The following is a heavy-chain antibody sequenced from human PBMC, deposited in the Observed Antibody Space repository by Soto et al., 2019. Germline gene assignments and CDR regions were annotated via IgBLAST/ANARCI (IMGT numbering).Heavy chain of an antibody. J-gene: IGHJ4*02. CDR2: INAGNGNT. V-gene: IGHV1-3*01. Sequence: QVQLVQSGAEVKKPGASVKVSCKASGYTFTSYAMHWVRQAPGQRLEWMGWINAGNGNTKYSQKFQGRVTITRDTAAITAYMELSSLRSEGTAVYYCASLGGPPDGYAVYFDYWGPGTLVTVSS. D-gene: IGHD5-12*01. CDR3: ASLGGPPDGYAVYFDY. CDR1: GYTFTSYA.